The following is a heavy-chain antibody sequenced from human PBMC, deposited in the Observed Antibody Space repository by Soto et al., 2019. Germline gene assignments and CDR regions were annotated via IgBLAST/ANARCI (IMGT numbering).Heavy chain of an antibody. CDR3: ARDENSSSWDLNWFDP. CDR2: IGTAGDT. Sequence: SLRLSCAASGFTFSSYDMHWVRQATGKGLEWVSAIGTAGDTYYPGSVKGRFTISRENAKNSLYLQMNSLRAGDTAVYYCARDENSSSWDLNWFDPWGQGTLVTVSS. J-gene: IGHJ5*02. D-gene: IGHD6-13*01. V-gene: IGHV3-13*01. CDR1: GFTFSSYD.